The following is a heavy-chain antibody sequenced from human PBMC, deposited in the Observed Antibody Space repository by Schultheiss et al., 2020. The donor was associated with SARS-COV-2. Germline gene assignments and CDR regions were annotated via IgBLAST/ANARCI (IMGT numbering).Heavy chain of an antibody. D-gene: IGHD2-2*01. Sequence: GGSLRLSCAASGFTFSDYYMNWIRQAPGKGLEWVAYVSTSGSAVYYADSVKGRFTISRDNAKNSLYLQMNSLRAEDTAVYYCAGPHPDIVVVPAASDYYYYGMDVWGQGTTVTVSS. CDR3: AGPHPDIVVVPAASDYYYYGMDV. V-gene: IGHV3-11*01. CDR2: VSTSGSAV. CDR1: GFTFSDYY. J-gene: IGHJ6*02.